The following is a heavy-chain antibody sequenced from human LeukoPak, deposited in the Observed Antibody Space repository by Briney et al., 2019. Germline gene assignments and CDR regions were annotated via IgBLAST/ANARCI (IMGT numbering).Heavy chain of an antibody. D-gene: IGHD3-10*01. Sequence: GGSLRLSCAVSGFNLNNYDMHWVRQAPGKGLEWVSVIWYEGSNENYAHAVRGRFTISRDTSKNTLYLQMDNLRVDDTAVYFCARDMWGVHGYDYGYNFDSWGQGTLVIVSS. CDR2: IWYEGSNE. CDR1: GFNLNNYD. CDR3: ARDMWGVHGYDYGYNFDS. V-gene: IGHV3-33*01. J-gene: IGHJ4*02.